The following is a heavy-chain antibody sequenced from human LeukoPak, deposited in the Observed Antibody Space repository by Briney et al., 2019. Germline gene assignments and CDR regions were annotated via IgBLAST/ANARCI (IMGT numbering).Heavy chain of an antibody. J-gene: IGHJ4*02. D-gene: IGHD2-21*02. Sequence: SVNVSCKASGGTFSSYAISWVRQAPGQGLEGMGRIIPILGIANYAQKFHGRVTITADKSTSTTYMELSSLRSEDTAVYYCARGVAYCGGDCQFDYWGQGTLVTVSS. V-gene: IGHV1-69*04. CDR1: GGTFSSYA. CDR2: IIPILGIA. CDR3: ARGVAYCGGDCQFDY.